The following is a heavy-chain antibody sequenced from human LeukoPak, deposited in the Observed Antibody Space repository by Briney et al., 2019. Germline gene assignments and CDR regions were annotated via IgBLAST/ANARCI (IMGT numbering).Heavy chain of an antibody. J-gene: IGHJ4*02. D-gene: IGHD4-17*01. V-gene: IGHV3-23*01. CDR3: AKDVDYGDSEYYFDY. CDR2: ISGSGGST. Sequence: GGSLRLSCAASGFTFRSYAMSWVRQAPGKGLEWVSAISGSGGSTYYADSVKGRFTISRDNSKNTLYLQMNSLRAEDTAVYYCAKDVDYGDSEYYFDYWGQGTLVTVSS. CDR1: GFTFRSYA.